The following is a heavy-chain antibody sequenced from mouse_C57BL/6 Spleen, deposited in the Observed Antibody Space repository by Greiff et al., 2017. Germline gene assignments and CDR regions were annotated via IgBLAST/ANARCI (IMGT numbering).Heavy chain of an antibody. CDR2: IRNKANGYTT. CDR3: ARSPTYYYAMDY. CDR1: GFTFTDYY. J-gene: IGHJ4*01. D-gene: IGHD4-1*02. V-gene: IGHV7-3*01. Sequence: EVQLVESGGGLVQPGGSLSLSCAASGFTFTDYYMSWVRQPPGKALEWLGFIRNKANGYTTEYSASVKGRFTISRDNSQSILYLQMNALRAEDSATYYCARSPTYYYAMDYWGQGTSVTVAS.